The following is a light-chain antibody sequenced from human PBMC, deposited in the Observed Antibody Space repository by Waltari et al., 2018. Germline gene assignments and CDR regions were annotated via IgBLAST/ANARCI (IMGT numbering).Light chain of an antibody. CDR2: DKN. CDR3: HSRDASGVAGS. J-gene: IGLJ2*01. Sequence: SSELTQDPAVSVAMGQTVRITCQGDSLRSYYANGYQQRPGQAPILVIYDKNNRPSGVPDRFSGSSSHNTGSLTITGAQAEDEASYYCHSRDASGVAGSFGGGTKLTVL. CDR1: SLRSYY. V-gene: IGLV3-19*01.